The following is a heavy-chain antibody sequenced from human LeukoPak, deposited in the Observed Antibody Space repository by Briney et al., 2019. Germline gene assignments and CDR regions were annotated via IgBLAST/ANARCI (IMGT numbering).Heavy chain of an antibody. CDR3: AKDTDSSSWYLGAFDI. V-gene: IGHV3-30*18. D-gene: IGHD6-13*01. CDR2: ISYDGSNK. CDR1: GFTFSSYG. J-gene: IGHJ3*02. Sequence: PGGSLRLSCAASGFTFSSYGMHWVRQAPGKGLEWVAVISYDGSNKYYADSVKGRFTISRDDSKNTLYLQMNSLRAEDTAVYYCAKDTDSSSWYLGAFDIWGQGTMVTVSS.